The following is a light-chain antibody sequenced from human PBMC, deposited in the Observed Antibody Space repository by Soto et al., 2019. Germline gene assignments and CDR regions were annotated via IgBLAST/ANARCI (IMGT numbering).Light chain of an antibody. CDR2: DAS. J-gene: IGKJ2*01. CDR1: QSVSSY. Sequence: EIVLTQSPATLSLSPGERATLSCRASQSVSSYLAWYQQKPGLAPRLLMYDASSKATGIPDRFSGSGSGTDFPPTNSRPEAEDFAVYYCQQYGSSPYTFGQGTKLEIK. V-gene: IGKV3D-20*01. CDR3: QQYGSSPYT.